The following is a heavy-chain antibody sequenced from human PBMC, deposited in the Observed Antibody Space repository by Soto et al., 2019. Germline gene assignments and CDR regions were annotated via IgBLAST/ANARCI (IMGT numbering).Heavy chain of an antibody. CDR3: ARDRAHFYESSGRLDL. D-gene: IGHD3-22*01. CDR2: ISYSGST. J-gene: IGHJ4*02. Sequence: PSETLSLTCSVSGDSMNNGGYFWTWIRQTPGKGLQWIGYISYSGSTFYNPSLKTRLAMSVDTSKNQFSVRLRSVTAADTAVYYCARDRAHFYESSGRLDLWGQGMLVTVSS. V-gene: IGHV4-30-4*01. CDR1: GDSMNNGGYF.